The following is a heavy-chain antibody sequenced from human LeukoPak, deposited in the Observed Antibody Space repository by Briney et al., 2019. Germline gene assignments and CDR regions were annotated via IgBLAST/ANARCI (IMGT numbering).Heavy chain of an antibody. D-gene: IGHD4-17*01. J-gene: IGHJ4*02. CDR1: GGSISPYY. Sequence: PSETLSLTCTVSGGSISPYYWSWIRQPPGKGLEWIGYIYYSGSTKYNPSLKSRVTISVDTSKNRFSLKLSSVTAADTAIYYCARFLTTVTTVGIANYSDYWGQGTLVTVSS. CDR3: ARFLTTVTTVGIANYSDY. CDR2: IYYSGST. V-gene: IGHV4-59*08.